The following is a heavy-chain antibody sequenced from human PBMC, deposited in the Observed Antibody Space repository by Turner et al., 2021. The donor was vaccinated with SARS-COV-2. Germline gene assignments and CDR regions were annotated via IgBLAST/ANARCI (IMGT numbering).Heavy chain of an antibody. CDR3: ARGDDFWSGYSNYGMDV. V-gene: IGHV3-21*01. CDR2: ISSRISYI. D-gene: IGHD3-3*01. Sequence: EVQLVESGGGLVKPGGSLILYCAASGFTFSSYSMNWVRQAPGKGLEWVASISSRISYIYYADSVKGRFTISRDNAKNSLYLQMNSLRAEDTAVYYCARGDDFWSGYSNYGMDVWGQGTTVTVSS. J-gene: IGHJ6*02. CDR1: GFTFSSYS.